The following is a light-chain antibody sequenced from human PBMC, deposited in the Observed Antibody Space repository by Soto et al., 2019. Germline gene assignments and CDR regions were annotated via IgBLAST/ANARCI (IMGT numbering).Light chain of an antibody. CDR3: QQSYSTPRT. CDR2: AAY. V-gene: IGKV1-39*01. Sequence: DIRMTQSPSSLSASVGDTITITCRASQRISTHLNWYQQKPGKAPNLLIYAAYNLQSGLPSRFSGSGSGTDFTLTISSLQPEDFATYYCQQSYSTPRTFGQGTKVDIK. CDR1: QRISTH. J-gene: IGKJ1*01.